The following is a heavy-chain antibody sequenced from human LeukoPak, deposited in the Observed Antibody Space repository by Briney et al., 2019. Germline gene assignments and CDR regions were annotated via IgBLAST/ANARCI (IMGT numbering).Heavy chain of an antibody. CDR3: ARDSSSLDAFDI. D-gene: IGHD6-6*01. Sequence: KSSETLSLTCAVSGGSISSSNWWSWVRQPPGKGLEWIGEIYHSGSTNYNPSLKSRVTISVDKSKNQFSLKLSSVTAADTAVYYCARDSSSLDAFDIWGQGTMVTVSS. V-gene: IGHV4-4*02. J-gene: IGHJ3*02. CDR1: GGSISSSNW. CDR2: IYHSGST.